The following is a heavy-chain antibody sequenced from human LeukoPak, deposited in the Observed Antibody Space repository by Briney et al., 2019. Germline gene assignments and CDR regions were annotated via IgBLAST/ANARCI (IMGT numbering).Heavy chain of an antibody. CDR3: ARCAIFEDWFDP. Sequence: PSETLSLTCTVPGDYISSYYWSWIRQPAGKELEWIGRIYGSGSTNYNPSLKSRVTMSVDTSKNQLSLKLSSMTAADTAVYYCARCAIFEDWFDPWGQGTLVTVSS. CDR2: IYGSGST. V-gene: IGHV4-4*07. J-gene: IGHJ5*02. D-gene: IGHD3-3*01. CDR1: GDYISSYY.